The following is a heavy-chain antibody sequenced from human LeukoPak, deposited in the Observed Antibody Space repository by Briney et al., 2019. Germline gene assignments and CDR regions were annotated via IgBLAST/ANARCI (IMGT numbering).Heavy chain of an antibody. CDR2: MNPNSGNT. J-gene: IGHJ4*02. Sequence: ASVKVSCKASGYTFTSYDINWVRQATGQGLEWMGWMNPNSGNTGYAQKFQGRVTMTRYTSISTAYMELSSLRSEDTAVYYCATRAWGAAAGIPYYWGQGTLVTVSS. D-gene: IGHD6-13*01. V-gene: IGHV1-8*01. CDR3: ATRAWGAAAGIPYY. CDR1: GYTFTSYD.